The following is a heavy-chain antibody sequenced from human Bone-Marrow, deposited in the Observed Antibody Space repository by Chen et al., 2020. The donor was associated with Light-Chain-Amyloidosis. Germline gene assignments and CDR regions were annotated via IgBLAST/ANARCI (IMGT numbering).Heavy chain of an antibody. D-gene: IGHD5-12*01. Sequence: GKKPGESLKISCKGSGYTFPNYWIGWVRQMPGKGLEWMGVIYPDDSDARHSPSFEGQVTISADKSITTAYLQWRSLKASDTAMYYCARRRDGYNFDYWGQGTLVTVSS. CDR1: GYTFPNYW. CDR2: IYPDDSDA. J-gene: IGHJ4*02. V-gene: IGHV5-51*01. CDR3: ARRRDGYNFDY.